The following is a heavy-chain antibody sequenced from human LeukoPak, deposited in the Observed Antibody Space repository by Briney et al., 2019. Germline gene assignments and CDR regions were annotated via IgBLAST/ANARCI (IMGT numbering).Heavy chain of an antibody. Sequence: SETLSLTCAVSSYSISSGSYWGWIRQSPGKGLEWVGSIFHSGNSYYNPSLKSRLSMSVDTSKNQFSLKLTSVTAADTALYYCARVTYVDDMLYQYFDYWGQGILVTVSS. CDR1: SYSISSGSY. V-gene: IGHV4-38-2*01. CDR2: IFHSGNS. CDR3: ARVTYVDDMLYQYFDY. D-gene: IGHD4-17*01. J-gene: IGHJ4*02.